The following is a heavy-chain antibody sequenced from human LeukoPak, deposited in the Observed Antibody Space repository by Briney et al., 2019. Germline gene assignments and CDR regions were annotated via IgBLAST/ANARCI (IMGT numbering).Heavy chain of an antibody. CDR1: GFNFNSHW. D-gene: IGHD1-20*01. CDR2: IKYDGSEI. J-gene: IGHJ6*03. CDR3: AKGYNWNYWSYMDV. V-gene: IGHV3-7*03. Sequence: PGGSLRLSCAAAGFNFNSHWMNWVRQAPGKGLEWVANIKYDGSEIYYVDSVKGRFTISRDNAKNSLYLQMNSLRAEDTALYYCAKGYNWNYWSYMDVWGKGTTVTVSS.